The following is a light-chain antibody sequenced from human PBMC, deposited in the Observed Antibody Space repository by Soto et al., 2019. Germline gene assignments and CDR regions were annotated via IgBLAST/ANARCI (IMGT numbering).Light chain of an antibody. CDR1: QSVSSN. CDR2: GAS. Sequence: EIVMTQSPATLSVSPGERATLSCRASQSVSSNLAWYQQKPGQAPRLLIYGASTRATGIPARFSGSGSGTEFTLTISSLQSEDFVFYYCQHYNSCPRTFGQGTKVEIK. CDR3: QHYNSCPRT. V-gene: IGKV3-15*01. J-gene: IGKJ1*01.